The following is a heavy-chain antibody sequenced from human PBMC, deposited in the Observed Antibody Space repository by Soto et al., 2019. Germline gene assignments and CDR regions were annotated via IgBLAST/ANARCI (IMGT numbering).Heavy chain of an antibody. D-gene: IGHD3-22*01. Sequence: EVQLVESGGGLVQPGGSLRLSCAASGFTFRSYSMNWVRQAPGKGLEWVSYISSSSSTIYYADSVKGRFTISRDNAKNSLYLQKNSLRDEDTAVYYCAREYYYDSSGLYYYYYGMDVWGQGTTVTVSS. V-gene: IGHV3-48*02. CDR3: AREYYYDSSGLYYYYYGMDV. CDR2: ISSSSSTI. J-gene: IGHJ6*02. CDR1: GFTFRSYS.